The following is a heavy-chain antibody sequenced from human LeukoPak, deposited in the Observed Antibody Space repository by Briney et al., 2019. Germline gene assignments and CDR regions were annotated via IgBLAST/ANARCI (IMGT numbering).Heavy chain of an antibody. CDR3: AKEEYDILTAYSDY. D-gene: IGHD3-9*01. J-gene: IGHJ4*02. Sequence: GGSLRLSCAASGFTFSSCAMSWVRQAPGKGLEWVSAISGSGGSTYYADSVKGRFTISRDNSKNTLYLQMNSLRAEDTAVYFCAKEEYDILTAYSDYWGQGTLVTVSS. V-gene: IGHV3-23*01. CDR1: GFTFSSCA. CDR2: ISGSGGST.